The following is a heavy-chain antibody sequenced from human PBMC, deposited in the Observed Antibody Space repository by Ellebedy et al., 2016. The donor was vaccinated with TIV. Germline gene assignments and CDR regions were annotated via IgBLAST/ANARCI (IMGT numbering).Heavy chain of an antibody. CDR1: GGSISSGGYS. Sequence: LRLXXAVSGGSISSGGYSWSWIRQPPGKGLEWIGYIYHSGSTYYNPSLKSRVTISVDRSKNQFSLKLSSVTAADTAVYYCARGGAARSFDYWGQGTLVTVSS. D-gene: IGHD6-25*01. CDR2: IYHSGST. CDR3: ARGGAARSFDY. J-gene: IGHJ4*02. V-gene: IGHV4-30-2*01.